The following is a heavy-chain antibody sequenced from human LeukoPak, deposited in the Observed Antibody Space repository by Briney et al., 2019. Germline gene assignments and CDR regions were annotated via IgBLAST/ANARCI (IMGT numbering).Heavy chain of an antibody. CDR3: ARGVAVAGFDP. V-gene: IGHV1-46*01. CDR1: GGTFISYA. J-gene: IGHJ5*02. Sequence: ASVKVSCKASGGTFISYAISWVRQAPGQGLEWMGIINPSGGSTSYAQKFQGRVTMIRDTSTSTVYMELSSLRSEDTAVYYCARGVAVAGFDPWGQGTLVTVSS. D-gene: IGHD6-19*01. CDR2: INPSGGST.